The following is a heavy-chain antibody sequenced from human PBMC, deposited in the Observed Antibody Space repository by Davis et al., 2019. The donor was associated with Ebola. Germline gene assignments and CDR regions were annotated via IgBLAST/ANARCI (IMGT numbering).Heavy chain of an antibody. Sequence: GESLKISCAASGFTFSSYAMSWVRQAPGKGLEWVAVIWYDGSSKYYADSVKGRFTISRDNSKNTLYLQMNSLRAEDTAVYYCVRDTYYYYNTMDVWGKGTTVTVSS. CDR2: IWYDGSSK. CDR1: GFTFSSYA. CDR3: VRDTYYYYNTMDV. J-gene: IGHJ6*04. V-gene: IGHV3-33*08.